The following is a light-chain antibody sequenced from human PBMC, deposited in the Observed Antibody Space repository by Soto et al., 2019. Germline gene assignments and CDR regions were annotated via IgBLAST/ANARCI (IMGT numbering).Light chain of an antibody. CDR1: QYINTR. Sequence: PGDRVTLYCRASQYINTRLAWYQHRPGQAPRLLIYQTSIRAAGIPARFSASGSGTDFTLTISDVQPEDFALYYCHQRQSWPRTFGQGTKVDIK. V-gene: IGKV3-11*01. CDR2: QTS. J-gene: IGKJ1*01. CDR3: HQRQSWPRT.